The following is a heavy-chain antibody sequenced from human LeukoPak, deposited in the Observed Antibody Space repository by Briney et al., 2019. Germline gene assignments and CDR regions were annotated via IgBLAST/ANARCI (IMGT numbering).Heavy chain of an antibody. J-gene: IGHJ4*02. V-gene: IGHV4-4*07. CDR3: ARDDCSGGSCYSYFDY. D-gene: IGHD2-15*01. CDR1: GGTISSYY. CDR2: IYTSGST. Sequence: PSETLSLTCTVSGGTISSYYWSWIRQPAGRGLEWIGRIYTSGSTNYNPSLKSRVTMSVDTSKNQLSLKLSSVTAADTAVYYCARDDCSGGSCYSYFDYWGQGTLVTVSS.